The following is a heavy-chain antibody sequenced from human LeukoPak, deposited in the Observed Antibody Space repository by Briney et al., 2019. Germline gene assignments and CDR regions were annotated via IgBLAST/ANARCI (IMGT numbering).Heavy chain of an antibody. CDR1: GFTFSSYA. Sequence: GGSLRLSCAASGFTFSSYAMHWVRQAPGKGLEWVAVISYDGSNKYYADSVKGRFTISRDNSKNTLYLQMNSLRAEDTAVYYCARVNMVRGVQLSNFDYWGQGTLVTVSS. CDR2: ISYDGSNK. CDR3: ARVNMVRGVQLSNFDY. D-gene: IGHD3-10*01. J-gene: IGHJ4*02. V-gene: IGHV3-30*04.